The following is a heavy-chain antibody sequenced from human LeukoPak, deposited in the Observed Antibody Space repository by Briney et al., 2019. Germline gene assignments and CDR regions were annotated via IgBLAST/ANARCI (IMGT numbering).Heavy chain of an antibody. J-gene: IGHJ6*03. D-gene: IGHD2-15*01. V-gene: IGHV3-21*01. CDR2: ISSSSSYI. Sequence: GGSLRLSCAASGFTFSSYSMNWVRQVPGKGLEWVSSISSSSSYIYYADSVKGRFTISRDNAKNSLYLQMNSLRAEDTAVYYCARDEPYCSGGSCLRYYYYMDVWGKGTTVTISS. CDR3: ARDEPYCSGGSCLRYYYYMDV. CDR1: GFTFSSYS.